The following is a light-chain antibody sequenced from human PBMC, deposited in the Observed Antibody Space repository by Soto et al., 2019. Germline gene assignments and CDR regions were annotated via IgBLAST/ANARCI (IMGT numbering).Light chain of an antibody. J-gene: IGLJ1*01. CDR1: NSNIGHNY. CDR2: RRN. V-gene: IGLV1-47*01. Sequence: QSVLTQPASASGTPGQTVTISCSGSNSNIGHNYVDWYQQLPGTAPRLLISRRNERPSGVPERFSGSKSGTSASLAISGLRSEDEADYYCASWDDSLSGYVFGTGTKV. CDR3: ASWDDSLSGYV.